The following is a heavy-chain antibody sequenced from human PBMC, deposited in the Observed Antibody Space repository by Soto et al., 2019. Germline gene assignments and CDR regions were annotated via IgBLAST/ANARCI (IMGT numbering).Heavy chain of an antibody. CDR2: IIPILGIA. J-gene: IGHJ5*02. CDR3: ARGGRRWLQRPSNWFDP. D-gene: IGHD5-12*01. CDR1: GGTFSSYT. Sequence: QVQLVQSGAEVKKPGSSLKVSCKASGGTFSSYTISWVRQAPGQGLEWMGRIIPILGIANYAQKFQGRVTITADKSTSTAYMELSSLRSEDTAVYYCARGGRRWLQRPSNWFDPWGQGTLVTVSS. V-gene: IGHV1-69*02.